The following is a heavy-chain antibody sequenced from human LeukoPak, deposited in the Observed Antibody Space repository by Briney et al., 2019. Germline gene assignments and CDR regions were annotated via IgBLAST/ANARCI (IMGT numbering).Heavy chain of an antibody. CDR3: ARGKGSLEGLFDY. CDR1: GGTFSSYA. Sequence: ASVKVFCKASGGTFSSYAISWVRQAPGQGLEWMGGIIPIFGTANYAQKFQGRVTITADESTSTAYMELSSLRSEDTAVYYCARGKGSLEGLFDYRGQGTLVTVSS. CDR2: IIPIFGTA. V-gene: IGHV1-69*13. D-gene: IGHD3-3*01. J-gene: IGHJ4*02.